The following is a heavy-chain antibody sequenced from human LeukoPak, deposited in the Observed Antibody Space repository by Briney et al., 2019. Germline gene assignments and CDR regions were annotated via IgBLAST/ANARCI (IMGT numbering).Heavy chain of an antibody. CDR1: GFTFSSYE. J-gene: IGHJ4*02. V-gene: IGHV3-48*03. CDR3: AMTYGSGSYYPFY. D-gene: IGHD3-10*01. Sequence: PGGSLRLSCAASGFTFSSYEMNWVRQAPGKGLEWVSYISSSGSTIYYADSVKGRFTISRDNAKNSLYLQMNSLRAEDTAVYYCAMTYGSGSYYPFYWGQGTLVTVSS. CDR2: ISSSGSTI.